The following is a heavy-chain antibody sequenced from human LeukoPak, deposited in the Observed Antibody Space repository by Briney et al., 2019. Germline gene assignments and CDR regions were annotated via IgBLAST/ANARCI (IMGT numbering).Heavy chain of an antibody. CDR2: ISSNGGST. CDR3: ARSALRWGFRSSTSCYEVGYCDYYYMDV. CDR1: GFTFSSYA. D-gene: IGHD2-2*01. V-gene: IGHV3-64*01. J-gene: IGHJ6*03. Sequence: GRSLRLSCAASGFTFSSYAMHWVRQAPGKGLEYVSAISSNGGSTYYANSVKGRFTISRDNSKNTLYLQMGSLRAEDMAVYYCARSALRWGFRSSTSCYEVGYCDYYYMDVWGKGTTVTVSS.